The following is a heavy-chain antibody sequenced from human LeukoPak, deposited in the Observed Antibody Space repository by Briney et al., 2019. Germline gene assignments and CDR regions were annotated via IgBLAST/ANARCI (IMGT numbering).Heavy chain of an antibody. CDR2: INHTGDT. V-gene: IGHV4-34*01. CDR1: GGSFSGYY. J-gene: IGHJ4*02. D-gene: IGHD4-11*01. Sequence: SETLSLTCAVYGGSFSGYYWSWIRLTPGKGLEWIGEINHTGDTNYNVSLKSRVTMSVDASKNQFSLKMSFVTAADTAVLCETSPPNPYWGQGTLVTVSS. CDR3: TSPPNPY.